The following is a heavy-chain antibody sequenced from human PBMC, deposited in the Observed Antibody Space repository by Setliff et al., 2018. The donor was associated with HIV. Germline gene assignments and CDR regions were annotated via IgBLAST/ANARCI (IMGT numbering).Heavy chain of an antibody. CDR2: MNTDGSST. CDR3: VRGSGYYYFDN. J-gene: IGHJ4*02. D-gene: IGHD3-22*01. V-gene: IGHV3-74*01. Sequence: PGGSLRLSCVGSGFTFNGYAMNWVRQAPGKGLVWVFGMNTDGSSTRYADSVKGRFTISRDNAKNMLYLQMNSLSADDTAVYYCVRGSGYYYFDNWGQGALVTVSS. CDR1: GFTFNGYA.